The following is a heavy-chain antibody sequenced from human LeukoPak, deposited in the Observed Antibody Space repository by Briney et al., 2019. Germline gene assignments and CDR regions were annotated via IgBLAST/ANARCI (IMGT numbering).Heavy chain of an antibody. V-gene: IGHV4-38-2*02. D-gene: IGHD4-17*01. CDR2: IYHSGST. CDR1: GYSISSGYY. J-gene: IGHJ4*02. Sequence: SETLSLTCSVSGYSISSGYYWGWIRQPPGKGLEWIGSIYHSGSTYYNPSLKRRVTISVDTSKNQFSLKLSSVTAADTAVYYCARDSRPYGDYDDWGQGTLVTVSS. CDR3: ARDSRPYGDYDD.